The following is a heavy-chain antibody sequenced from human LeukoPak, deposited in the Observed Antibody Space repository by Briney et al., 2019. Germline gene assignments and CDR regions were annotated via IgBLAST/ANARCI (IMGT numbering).Heavy chain of an antibody. J-gene: IGHJ6*02. CDR1: GYTFTSYG. D-gene: IGHD1-26*01. Sequence: GASVKVSCTASGYTFTSYGISWVRQAPGQGLEWMGWISAYNGNTNYAQKIQGRVTMTTDTSTNTAYMELRSLRSDDTAVYYCASANDEVGAPPRHYNYYGMDVWGQGTTVTVSS. CDR2: ISAYNGNT. V-gene: IGHV1-18*01. CDR3: ASANDEVGAPPRHYNYYGMDV.